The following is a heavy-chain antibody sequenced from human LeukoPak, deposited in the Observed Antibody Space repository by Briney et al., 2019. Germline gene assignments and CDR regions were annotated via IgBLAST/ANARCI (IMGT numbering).Heavy chain of an antibody. Sequence: TGGSLRLSCAASGFTFSDYYMSWVRQAPGKGLEWLSYISNSGSTIYYADSVKGRFTVSRDNAKNSLYLQMNSLRPEDTAVYYCARRNYDILTGYYNSGTYHYYYTDVWGTGTMVTVSS. CDR2: ISNSGSTI. D-gene: IGHD3-9*01. J-gene: IGHJ6*03. V-gene: IGHV3-11*01. CDR3: ARRNYDILTGYYNSGTYHYYYTDV. CDR1: GFTFSDYY.